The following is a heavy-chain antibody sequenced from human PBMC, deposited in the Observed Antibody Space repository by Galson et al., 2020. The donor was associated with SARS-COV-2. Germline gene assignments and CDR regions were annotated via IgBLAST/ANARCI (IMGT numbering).Heavy chain of an antibody. Sequence: SETLSLTCAVSGDSIISSYSWSWIRQPPGKGLEWIGYIYHSGSTQYNPSLQSRVTISVDRSKNEFSLIVNSVTAADTAMYYCARFKRDYAFDMWGQGTMVTVSS. J-gene: IGHJ3*02. V-gene: IGHV4-30-2*01. CDR3: ARFKRDYAFDM. CDR1: GDSIISSYS. CDR2: IYHSGST.